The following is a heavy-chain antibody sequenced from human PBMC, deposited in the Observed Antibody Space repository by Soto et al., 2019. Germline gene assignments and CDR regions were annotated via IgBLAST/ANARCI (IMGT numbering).Heavy chain of an antibody. CDR3: ARRASCAYFDS. V-gene: IGHV3-23*01. CDR2: ISGSGDST. Sequence: EVQLLDSGGGLVQPGGSLRLSCAASGFTFSSYAMNWVRQAPGKGLEWVSVISGSGDSTYYADSVKGRFTISRDNTKNTLYPLISSLIAADTAVHYCARRASCAYFDSWGQGSPVTVSS. J-gene: IGHJ4*02. CDR1: GFTFSSYA. D-gene: IGHD2-21*01.